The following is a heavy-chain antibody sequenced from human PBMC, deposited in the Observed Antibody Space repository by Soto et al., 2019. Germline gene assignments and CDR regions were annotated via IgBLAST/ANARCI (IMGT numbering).Heavy chain of an antibody. D-gene: IGHD6-13*01. V-gene: IGHV4-34*01. CDR2: IHHSGST. J-gene: IGHJ6*02. CDR3: ARGKRGSSWYRGEEKYYYYGMDV. CDR1: GESFNGYY. Sequence: SETLSLTCTAYGESFNGYYWSWIRQPPGKGLEWIGEIHHSGSTNYNPSLKSRVTFSIDTSKRQFSLKVRSVTAADTAVYYCARGKRGSSWYRGEEKYYYYGMDVWGQGAPVTVSS.